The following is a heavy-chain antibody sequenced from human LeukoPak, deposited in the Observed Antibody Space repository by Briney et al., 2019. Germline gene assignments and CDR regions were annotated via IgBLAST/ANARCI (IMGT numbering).Heavy chain of an antibody. Sequence: GGSLRLSCAASGFTFSNYWMHWVRQAPGKGLVWVSRINSDGSSTSYADSVKGRLTISRDNAKNTLYLQMNSLRAEDTAVYYCARDLDFWSGYYDYWGQGTLVTVSS. CDR2: INSDGSST. V-gene: IGHV3-74*01. J-gene: IGHJ4*02. CDR1: GFTFSNYW. CDR3: ARDLDFWSGYYDY. D-gene: IGHD3-3*01.